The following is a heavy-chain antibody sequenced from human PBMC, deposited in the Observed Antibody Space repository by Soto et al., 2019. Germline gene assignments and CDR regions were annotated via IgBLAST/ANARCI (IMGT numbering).Heavy chain of an antibody. CDR2: ISGSGGST. J-gene: IGHJ4*02. D-gene: IGHD3-3*01. Sequence: GGSLRLSCAASGFTFSGYAMSWVRQAPGKGLEWVSAISGSGGSTYYADSVKGRFTISRDNSKNTLYLQMNSLRAEDTAVYYCAKSLRLRWSGYYSNDYWGQGTLVTVSS. V-gene: IGHV3-23*01. CDR1: GFTFSGYA. CDR3: AKSLRLRWSGYYSNDY.